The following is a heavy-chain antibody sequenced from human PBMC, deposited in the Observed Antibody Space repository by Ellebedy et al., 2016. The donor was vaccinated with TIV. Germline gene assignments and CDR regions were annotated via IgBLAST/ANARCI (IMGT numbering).Heavy chain of an antibody. CDR1: GGSISSSSYY. J-gene: IGHJ6*02. CDR3: ARRRGYCSSTSCYATDYYGMDV. D-gene: IGHD2-2*01. Sequence: MPSETLSLTCTVSGGSISSSSYYWGWIRQPPGKGLEWIGSIYYSGSTYYNPSLKSRVTISVDTSKNQFSLKLSSVTAADTAVYYCARRRGYCSSTSCYATDYYGMDVWGQGTTVTVSS. CDR2: IYYSGST. V-gene: IGHV4-39*01.